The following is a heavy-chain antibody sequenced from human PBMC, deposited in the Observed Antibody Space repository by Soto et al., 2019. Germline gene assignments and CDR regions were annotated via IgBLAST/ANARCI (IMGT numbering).Heavy chain of an antibody. CDR3: AKDGSSSTIYYYYYMDV. D-gene: IGHD6-6*01. Sequence: GESLKISCAASGFTFSSYAMSWVRQTPGKGLEWVSAISGSGGSTYYADSVKGRFTISRDNSKNTLYLQMNSLRAEDTAVYYCAKDGSSSTIYYYYYMDVWGKGTTVTVSS. V-gene: IGHV3-23*01. CDR2: ISGSGGST. J-gene: IGHJ6*03. CDR1: GFTFSSYA.